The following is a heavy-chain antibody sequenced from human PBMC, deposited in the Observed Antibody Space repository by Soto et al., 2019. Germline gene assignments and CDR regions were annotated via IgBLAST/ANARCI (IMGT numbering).Heavy chain of an antibody. Sequence: PGGSLRLSCAASGFTFSSYGMHWVRQAPGKGLEWVAVISYDGSNKYYADSVKGRFTISRDNSKNTLYLQMNSLRAEDTAVYYCAKADGWELLDAFDIWGQGTMVTVS. J-gene: IGHJ3*02. CDR3: AKADGWELLDAFDI. D-gene: IGHD1-26*01. V-gene: IGHV3-30*18. CDR2: ISYDGSNK. CDR1: GFTFSSYG.